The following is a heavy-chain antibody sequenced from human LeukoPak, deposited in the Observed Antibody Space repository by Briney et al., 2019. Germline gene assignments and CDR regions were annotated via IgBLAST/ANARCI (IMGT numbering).Heavy chain of an antibody. J-gene: IGHJ4*02. D-gene: IGHD2-15*01. CDR2: ISVSGNT. CDR3: AKAPVTTCRGAFCYPFDY. Sequence: GGSLRLSCAASGFTLSSYAMSWVRQAPGKGLEWVSAISVSGNTYHAGSVKGRFTISRDSSKNTLYLQMNRLRAEDAAVYYCAKAPVTTCRGAFCYPFDYWGLGTLVTVSS. CDR1: GFTLSSYA. V-gene: IGHV3-23*01.